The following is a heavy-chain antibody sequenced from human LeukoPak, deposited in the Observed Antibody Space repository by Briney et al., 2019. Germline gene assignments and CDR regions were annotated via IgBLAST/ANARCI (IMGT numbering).Heavy chain of an antibody. CDR2: IYYSGST. CDR1: NGSISSSSYY. CDR3: ARHHPDYYYYYMDV. V-gene: IGHV4-39*01. Sequence: SETLSLTGTVSNGSISSSSYYWGWIRQPPGKGLEWIGTIYYSGSTYYNPSLKSRVTISVDTSKNQFSLDLSSVTAADTAVYYCARHHPDYYYYYMDVWGKGTTVTVSS. J-gene: IGHJ6*03.